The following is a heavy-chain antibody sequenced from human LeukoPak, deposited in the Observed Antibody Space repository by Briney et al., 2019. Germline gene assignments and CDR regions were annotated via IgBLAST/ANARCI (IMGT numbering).Heavy chain of an antibody. CDR3: ARGPPWWLVGSIDY. V-gene: IGHV3-30-3*01. Sequence: GGSLRLSCAASGFTFSSHAMHWVRQAPGKGLEWVAVISYDGTNKYYADSVEGRFTISRDNSKNTVYLEMNNLRPEDRALYYCARGPPWWLVGSIDYWGQGTLVTVSS. J-gene: IGHJ4*02. CDR1: GFTFSSHA. CDR2: ISYDGTNK. D-gene: IGHD6-19*01.